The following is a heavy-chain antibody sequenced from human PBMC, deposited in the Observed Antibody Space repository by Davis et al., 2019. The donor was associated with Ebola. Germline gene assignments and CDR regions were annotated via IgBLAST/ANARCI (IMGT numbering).Heavy chain of an antibody. CDR1: GFTFSSYW. V-gene: IGHV3-23*01. CDR3: ARQLPYYSYGMDV. D-gene: IGHD2-2*01. CDR2: ITGSDGST. J-gene: IGHJ6*02. Sequence: GESLKISCAASGFTFSSYWMSWVRQAPGKGLEWVSGITGSDGSTYCADSVKGRFTISRDNSKNTLYLQMNSLRAEDTAVYFCARQLPYYSYGMDVWGQGTTVTVSS.